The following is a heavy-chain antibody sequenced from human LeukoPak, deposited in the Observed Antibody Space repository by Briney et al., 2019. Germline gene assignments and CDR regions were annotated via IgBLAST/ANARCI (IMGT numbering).Heavy chain of an antibody. CDR2: IYTGGNI. CDR1: GGSINSYY. Sequence: SETLPLTCIVSGGSINSYYWSWIRQPAGEGLEWIGRIYTGGNINYNPSLKSRVTMSVDTSKNQFSLKLSSVTAADTAVYYCARALQGGSGSSPGWFDPWGQGTLVTVSS. V-gene: IGHV4-4*07. D-gene: IGHD3-10*01. J-gene: IGHJ5*02. CDR3: ARALQGGSGSSPGWFDP.